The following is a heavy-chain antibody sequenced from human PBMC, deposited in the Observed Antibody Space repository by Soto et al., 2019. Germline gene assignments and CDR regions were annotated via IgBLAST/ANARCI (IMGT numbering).Heavy chain of an antibody. Sequence: AETLSVTCAFSVDPISISKWGPWVRQTPGKGLEWIGKIDQNGITNYNPSLESRVTILKDNSKNQLSLKLTSVTAVDSAVYYCARLNREYYYYGMDVWGQGATVTVSS. CDR2: IDQNGIT. J-gene: IGHJ6*01. CDR1: VDPISISKW. CDR3: ARLNREYYYYGMDV. V-gene: IGHV4-4*02.